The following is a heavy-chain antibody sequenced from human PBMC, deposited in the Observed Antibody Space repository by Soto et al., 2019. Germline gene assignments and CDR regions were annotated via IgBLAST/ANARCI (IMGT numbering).Heavy chain of an antibody. J-gene: IGHJ6*03. CDR2: IYYSGST. V-gene: IGHV4-59*01. CDR3: ARSSSIAVYYYYMDV. D-gene: IGHD6-6*01. CDR1: GGSISSYY. Sequence: SETLSLTCTVSGGSISSYYWSWIRPPPGKGLEWIGYIYYSGSTNYNPSLKSRVTISVDTSKNQFSLKLSSVTAAVTAVYYCARSSSIAVYYYYMDVWGKGTTVTVSS.